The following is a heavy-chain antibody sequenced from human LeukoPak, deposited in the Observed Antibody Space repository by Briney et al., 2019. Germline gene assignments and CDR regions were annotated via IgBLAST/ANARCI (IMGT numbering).Heavy chain of an antibody. CDR3: AKVKPDYYHNSGYQYHFDY. CDR1: GFTFSNCA. V-gene: IGHV3-23*01. J-gene: IGHJ4*02. D-gene: IGHD3-22*01. Sequence: GGSLRLSCAASGFTFSNCAMSWVRQAPGRGLEWVSVIGGSGSRTYYADSVKGRFTISRDNSKNTLYLQMNSLRAEDTAVYYCAKVKPDYYHNSGYQYHFDYWGQGTLVTVSS. CDR2: IGGSGSRT.